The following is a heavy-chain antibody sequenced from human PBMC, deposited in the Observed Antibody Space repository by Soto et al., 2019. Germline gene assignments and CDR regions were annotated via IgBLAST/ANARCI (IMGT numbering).Heavy chain of an antibody. D-gene: IGHD2-2*01. CDR1: GGSVSSGSYY. V-gene: IGHV4-61*01. CDR2: IYYSGST. J-gene: IGHJ5*02. CDR3: ARDMSTTPNWFDP. Sequence: SETLSLTCTVSGGSVSSGSYYWSWIRQPPGKGLDWIGYIYYSGSTNYNPSLKSRVTISVDTSKNQFSLKLSSVTAADTAVYYCARDMSTTPNWFDPWGQGTLVTVSS.